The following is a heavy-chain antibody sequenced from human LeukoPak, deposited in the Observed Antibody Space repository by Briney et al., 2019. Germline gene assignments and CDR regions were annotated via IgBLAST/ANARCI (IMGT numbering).Heavy chain of an antibody. Sequence: ASVTVSCKASGGTFSSYAISWVRQAPGQGLEWMGGIIPIFGTANYAQKFQGRVTITADESTSTAYMELSSLRSEDTAVYYCARCVVAGTLHFDYWGQGTLVTVSS. D-gene: IGHD6-19*01. V-gene: IGHV1-69*13. CDR1: GGTFSSYA. J-gene: IGHJ4*02. CDR3: ARCVVAGTLHFDY. CDR2: IIPIFGTA.